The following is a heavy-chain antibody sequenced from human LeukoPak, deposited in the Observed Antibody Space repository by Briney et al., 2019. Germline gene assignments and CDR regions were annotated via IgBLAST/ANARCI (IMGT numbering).Heavy chain of an antibody. V-gene: IGHV1-18*01. CDR3: ARELGYCSSTSCYNKEWFDP. CDR2: ISAYNGNT. CDR1: GYTFTSYG. J-gene: IGHJ5*02. D-gene: IGHD2-2*02. Sequence: ASVKVSCKASGYTFTSYGISWVRQAPGQGLEWMGWISAYNGNTNYAQKLQGRVTMTTDTSTSTAYMELSSLRSEDTAVYYCARELGYCSSTSCYNKEWFDPWGQGTLVTVSS.